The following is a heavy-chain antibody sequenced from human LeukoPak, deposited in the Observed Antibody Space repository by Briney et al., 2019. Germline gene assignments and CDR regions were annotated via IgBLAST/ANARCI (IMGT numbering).Heavy chain of an antibody. J-gene: IGHJ5*02. CDR1: GYTFTGYY. Sequence: ASVKVSCKASGYTFTGYYMHWVRQAPGQGLEWMGWINPNSGGTNYAQKFQGRVSMTRDTSISTAYMELSRLRSDDTAVYYCARVNGIAVAGTSWFDPWGQGTLVTVSS. CDR2: INPNSGGT. CDR3: ARVNGIAVAGTSWFDP. D-gene: IGHD6-19*01. V-gene: IGHV1-2*02.